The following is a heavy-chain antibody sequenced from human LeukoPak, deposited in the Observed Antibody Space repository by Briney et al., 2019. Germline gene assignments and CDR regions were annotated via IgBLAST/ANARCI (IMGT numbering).Heavy chain of an antibody. CDR3: ARQPANTAAFDV. CDR1: GGSINAFY. D-gene: IGHD5-18*01. J-gene: IGHJ3*01. V-gene: IGHV4-4*08. Sequence: SETLSLTCTVSGGSINAFYWSWIRQPPGKVLEWIAYVRANGENNYNPSLKSRVAISLDTANSQISLRLNFVTAADTAIYYCARQPANTAAFDVWGQGTMVTVSS. CDR2: VRANGEN.